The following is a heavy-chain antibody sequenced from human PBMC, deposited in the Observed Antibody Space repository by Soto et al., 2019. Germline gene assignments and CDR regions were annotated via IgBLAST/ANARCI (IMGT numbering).Heavy chain of an antibody. D-gene: IGHD3-22*01. V-gene: IGHV3-23*01. J-gene: IGHJ3*02. CDR1: GFAFNSFA. CDR3: AKEYYYDSSGDDAFDT. Sequence: GGSLRLSCAASGFAFNSFAMSWVRQAPGKGREWVSGISGSGGSTYYADSVKGRFTISRGNSKNTLYLQMNSLRAEDTAVYYCAKEYYYDSSGDDAFDTWGQGTMVTVSS. CDR2: ISGSGGST.